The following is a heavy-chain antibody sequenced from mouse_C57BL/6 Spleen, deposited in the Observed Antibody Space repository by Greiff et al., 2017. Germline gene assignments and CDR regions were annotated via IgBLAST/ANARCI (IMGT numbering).Heavy chain of an antibody. J-gene: IGHJ2*01. Sequence: EVKLVESGGGLVKPGGSLKLSCAASGFTFSSYAMSWVRQTPEKRLEWVATISDGGSYTYYPDNVKGRFTISRDNAKNNLYLQMSHLKSEDTAMYYCARDTGDGYSYYFDDWGQGTTLTVSS. CDR2: ISDGGSYT. CDR3: ARDTGDGYSYYFDD. V-gene: IGHV5-4*01. CDR1: GFTFSSYA. D-gene: IGHD2-3*01.